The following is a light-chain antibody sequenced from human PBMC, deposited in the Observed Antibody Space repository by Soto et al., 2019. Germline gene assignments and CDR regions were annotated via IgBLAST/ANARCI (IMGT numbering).Light chain of an antibody. Sequence: QSVLTQPPSASGTPGPRVTISCSGSISNIGTNYVDLYQQLPGTAPKLLIFRHDQRPSGVPDRFSGSKSGTSASLAISGLRSEDESEYYCASWDDSLSGPVFGGGTKVTVL. V-gene: IGLV1-47*01. CDR3: ASWDDSLSGPV. CDR1: ISNIGTNY. CDR2: RHD. J-gene: IGLJ2*01.